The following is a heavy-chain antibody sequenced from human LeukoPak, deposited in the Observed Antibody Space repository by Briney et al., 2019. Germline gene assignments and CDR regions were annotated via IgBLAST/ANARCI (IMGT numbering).Heavy chain of an antibody. CDR1: GFTFSSHA. CDR3: TRVSTTDDY. CDR2: INSDGRSA. D-gene: IGHD2/OR15-2a*01. Sequence: GGSLRLSCAASGFTFSSHALTWVRQAPGKGLVWVSRINSDGRSAVYADSVKGRFTISRDNAKNTLYLQMDSLRAEDTAVYYCTRVSTTDDYWGQGTLVTVSS. J-gene: IGHJ4*02. V-gene: IGHV3-74*01.